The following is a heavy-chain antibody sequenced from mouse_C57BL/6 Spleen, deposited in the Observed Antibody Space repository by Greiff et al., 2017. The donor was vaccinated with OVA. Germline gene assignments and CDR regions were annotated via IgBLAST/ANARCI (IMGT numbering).Heavy chain of an antibody. V-gene: IGHV1-55*01. CDR2: IYPGSGST. CDR3: ARRGFAY. CDR1: GYTFTSYW. Sequence: VKVVESGAELVKPGASVKMSCKASGYTFTSYWITWVKQRPEQGLEWIGDIYPGSGSTNYNEKFKSKATLTVDTSSSTAYMQLSSLTSEDSAVYYCARRGFAYWGQGTLVTVSA. J-gene: IGHJ3*01.